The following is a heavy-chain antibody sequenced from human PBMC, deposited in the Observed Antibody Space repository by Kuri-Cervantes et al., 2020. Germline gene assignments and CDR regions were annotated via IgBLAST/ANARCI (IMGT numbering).Heavy chain of an antibody. V-gene: IGHV3-33*01. CDR2: IWYDGSNK. D-gene: IGHD3-16*02. J-gene: IGHJ3*02. CDR1: GFTFSSYG. CDR3: ARGRDLSRGSERSFDI. Sequence: GGSLRLSCAASGFTFSSYGMHWVRQAPGKGLEWVAVIWYDGSNKYYADSVKGRFTISRDNTKNSLYLQMSSLRAEDTAVYYCARGRDLSRGSERSFDIWGQGTMVTVSS.